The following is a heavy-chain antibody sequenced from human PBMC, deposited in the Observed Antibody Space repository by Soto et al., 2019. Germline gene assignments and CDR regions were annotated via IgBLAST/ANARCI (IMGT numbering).Heavy chain of an antibody. J-gene: IGHJ4*02. CDR3: ARDPAYVDLVATIGLLSEVFHY. D-gene: IGHD5-12*01. V-gene: IGHV1-8*01. CDR2: MNPNSGHT. Sequence: ASVKVSCKASGYTFTSYDINWVRQATGQGLEWMGWMNPNSGHTGYAHKFQGRVTMTTKTSTATAYMELMSLTSEDTAVYYCARDPAYVDLVATIGLLSEVFHYWGQGTLVTVSS. CDR1: GYTFTSYD.